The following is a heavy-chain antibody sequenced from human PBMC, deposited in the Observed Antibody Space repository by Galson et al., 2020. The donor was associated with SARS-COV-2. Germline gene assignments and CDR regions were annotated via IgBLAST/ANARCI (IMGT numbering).Heavy chain of an antibody. D-gene: IGHD1-26*01. CDR1: GGSISSYY. J-gene: IGHJ5*02. Sequence: SETLSLTCTVSGGSISSYYWIWFRQPPGKGLEWIGYIYYSGNTNYNPSLKSRVTISVDTSKNQFSLELNSVTPADTAVYYCARAPVGRNWFDPWGQGTLVTVSS. CDR3: ARAPVGRNWFDP. V-gene: IGHV4-59*13. CDR2: IYYSGNT.